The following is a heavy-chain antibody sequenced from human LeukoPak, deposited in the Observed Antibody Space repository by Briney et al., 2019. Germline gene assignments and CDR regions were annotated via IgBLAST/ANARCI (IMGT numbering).Heavy chain of an antibody. J-gene: IGHJ4*02. CDR3: ARTYGDFQYFDY. D-gene: IGHD4-17*01. V-gene: IGHV4-39*01. CDR1: GDSFTSSSNY. CDR2: PYYSGST. Sequence: PSETLNLTCNVSGDSFTSSSNYWGRIRQPPGNGREGIGSPYYSGSTYYNPFHNSRVNIYVDTSKVQLSLKLSSVTDADTAVYYCARTYGDFQYFDYWGQGTLVTVSS.